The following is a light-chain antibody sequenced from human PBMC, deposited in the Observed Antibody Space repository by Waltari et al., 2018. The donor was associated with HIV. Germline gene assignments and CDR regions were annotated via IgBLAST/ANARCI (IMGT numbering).Light chain of an antibody. CDR2: DVN. CDR1: TNDISGDRY. J-gene: IGLJ3*02. CDR3: SAYSTTNTFVV. Sequence: QSALAQPASLSGSLGQSIAIPCSGSTNDISGDRYVSWYQQYAGKSPKLLIYDVNKRPSGVSDRFSGSRFGNTASLIISGLQTDDEAAYFCSAYSTTNTFVVFGGGTKVTVL. V-gene: IGLV2-14*03.